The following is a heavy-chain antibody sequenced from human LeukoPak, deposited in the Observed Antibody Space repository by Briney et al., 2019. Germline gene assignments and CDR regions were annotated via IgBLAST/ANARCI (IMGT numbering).Heavy chain of an antibody. V-gene: IGHV3-15*01. J-gene: IGHJ6*03. D-gene: IGHD1-26*01. CDR3: TTGLEMGRYYYYMDV. CDR2: IKSNTDVGTT. Sequence: PGGSLRLSCAASGITFAGYAMSWVRQAPGKGLEWVGRIKSNTDVGTTDYAAPVKGRFTISRDDSKNTLYLQMNSLKTEDTAVYYCTTGLEMGRYYYYMDVWGKGTTVTVSS. CDR1: GITFAGYA.